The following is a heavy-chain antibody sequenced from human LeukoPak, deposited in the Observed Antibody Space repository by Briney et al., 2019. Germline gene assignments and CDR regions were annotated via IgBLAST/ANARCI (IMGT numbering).Heavy chain of an antibody. V-gene: IGHV4-59*12. D-gene: IGHD4-17*01. CDR2: IYYSGST. CDR1: GGSISSYY. CDR3: ARDSDYGDLRGAFDI. J-gene: IGHJ3*02. Sequence: SETLSLTCTVSGGSISSYYWSWIRQPPGKGLEWIGYIYYSGSTYYNPSLKSRVTISVDTSKNQFSLKLSSVTAADTAVYYCARDSDYGDLRGAFDIWGQGTMVTVSS.